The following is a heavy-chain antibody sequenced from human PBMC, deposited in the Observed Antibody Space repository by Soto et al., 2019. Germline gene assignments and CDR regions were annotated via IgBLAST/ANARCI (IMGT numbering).Heavy chain of an antibody. CDR2: IIPIFGTA. V-gene: IGHV1-69*01. Sequence: VQLVQSGAEVKKPGSSVKLSCKASGGTFNRYTISWVRQAPGQGLEWMGGIIPIFGTANYAQKFQGRVAIIADESTSAACMELRSLRSEDTAVYYCALWGFRDGNNSKYNYSGMDVWGQGTTGTVSS. J-gene: IGHJ6*02. CDR1: GGTFNRYT. D-gene: IGHD1-1*01. CDR3: ALWGFRDGNNSKYNYSGMDV.